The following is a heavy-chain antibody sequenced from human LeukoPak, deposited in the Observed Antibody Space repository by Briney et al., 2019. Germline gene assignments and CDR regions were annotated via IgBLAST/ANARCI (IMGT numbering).Heavy chain of an antibody. V-gene: IGHV1-2*02. D-gene: IGHD5-24*01. J-gene: IGHJ4*02. CDR3: ARRARIDGCNTFDY. CDR1: GGTFSSYA. CDR2: SNPNNGGT. Sequence: ASVKVSCKASGGTFSSYAISWVRQAPGQGLEWMGWSNPNNGGTSSALKFQGRVTMTSDTSITTAYMELSSLRSDDTAVYYCARRARIDGCNTFDYWGQGTLVTVSS.